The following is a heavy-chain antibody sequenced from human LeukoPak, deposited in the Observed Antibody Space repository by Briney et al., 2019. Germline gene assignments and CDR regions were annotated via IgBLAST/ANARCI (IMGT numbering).Heavy chain of an antibody. Sequence: ASVKVSCKASGYSFTGYYIHWVRQAPGQGLEWMGWINPDSGGTNYAQKFQGRVTMTRDTSLSTAYMDLYRLRSDDTAVYYCARVSIVVVVSGMDVWGQGTTLTVSS. CDR2: INPDSGGT. J-gene: IGHJ6*02. CDR3: ARVSIVVVVSGMDV. CDR1: GYSFTGYY. V-gene: IGHV1-2*02. D-gene: IGHD2-15*01.